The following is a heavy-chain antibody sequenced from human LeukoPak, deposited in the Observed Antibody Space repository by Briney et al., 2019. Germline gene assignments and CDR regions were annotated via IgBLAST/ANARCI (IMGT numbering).Heavy chain of an antibody. CDR1: GFTFTDYY. Sequence: PGGSLRLSCAASGFTFTDYYMGWIRQAPGKGLEWLSYISGSGTTIFYADSVKGRFTISRDNAKNSVDLQMNSLRAEDTAVYYCGRDFGLVGTKRSFDRWGQGTMVTVSS. J-gene: IGHJ3*01. D-gene: IGHD1-7*01. CDR2: ISGSGTTI. CDR3: GRDFGLVGTKRSFDR. V-gene: IGHV3-11*01.